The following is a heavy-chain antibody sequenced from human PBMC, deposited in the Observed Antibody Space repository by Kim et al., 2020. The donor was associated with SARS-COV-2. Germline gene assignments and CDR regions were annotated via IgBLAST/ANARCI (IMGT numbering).Heavy chain of an antibody. Sequence: ASVKVSCKASGYTFTSYPMHWVRQAPGQRLEWMGWISADNGNTEYSQRFQGRVTITRDTSASTAYMELSSLRSEDTAVYYCARAFSRDSHYFDYWGQGTLVTVSS. V-gene: IGHV1-3*01. CDR3: ARAFSRDSHYFDY. J-gene: IGHJ4*02. D-gene: IGHD2-21*02. CDR1: GYTFTSYP. CDR2: ISADNGNT.